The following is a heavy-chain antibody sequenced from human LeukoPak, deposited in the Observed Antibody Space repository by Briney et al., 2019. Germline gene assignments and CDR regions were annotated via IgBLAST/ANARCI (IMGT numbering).Heavy chain of an antibody. V-gene: IGHV3-30-3*01. Sequence: GGSLRLSCAASGFTFSSYAMHWVRQAPGKGLEWVAVISYDGSNKYYADSVKGRFTIARDNSKNTLYLQMNSLRAEDTAVYYCARDDPTTGETGAYSGGQGTLVTVS. CDR3: ARDDPTTGETGAYS. CDR2: ISYDGSNK. J-gene: IGHJ4*02. CDR1: GFTFSSYA. D-gene: IGHD7-27*01.